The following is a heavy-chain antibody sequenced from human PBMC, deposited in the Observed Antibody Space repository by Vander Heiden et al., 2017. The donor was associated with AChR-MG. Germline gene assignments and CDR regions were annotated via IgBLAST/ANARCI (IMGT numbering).Heavy chain of an antibody. J-gene: IGHJ6*02. D-gene: IGHD6-6*01. Sequence: EVQLLESGGDLVQPGGSLGLSCAASGFIFRSHAMVWVRQAPGKGLEWVSAVTYSGADTYYADSVKGRFTISRDNSKNTVFLQMNFLRVEDTAVYYCAKDSSSSSHYAMDVWGQGTTVTVS. V-gene: IGHV3-23*01. CDR1: GFIFRSHA. CDR3: AKDSSSSSHYAMDV. CDR2: VTYSGADT.